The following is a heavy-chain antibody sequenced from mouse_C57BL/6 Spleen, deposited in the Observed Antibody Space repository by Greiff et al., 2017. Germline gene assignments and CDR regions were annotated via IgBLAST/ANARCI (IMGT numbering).Heavy chain of an antibody. D-gene: IGHD1-1*01. V-gene: IGHV5-9*01. J-gene: IGHJ1*03. Sequence: EVKLMESGGGLVKPGGSLKLSCAASGFTFSSYTMSWVRQTPEKRLEWVATISGGGGNTYYPDSVKGRVTISRDNAKNTLYLRMSRLRSEDTALYYCARHKSRSWYFDGWGTGTTVTVSS. CDR2: ISGGGGNT. CDR3: ARHKSRSWYFDG. CDR1: GFTFSSYT.